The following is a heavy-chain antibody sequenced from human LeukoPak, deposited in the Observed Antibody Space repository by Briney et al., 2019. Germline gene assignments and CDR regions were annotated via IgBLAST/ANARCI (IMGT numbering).Heavy chain of an antibody. CDR2: ISGSSSYI. J-gene: IGHJ4*02. Sequence: GGSLRLSCAASGFTFSSYSMNWVRQAPGKGLEWVSSISGSSSYIYYADSVKGRFTISRDNAKNSLYLQMNSLRAEDTAVYYCARDVYDPAGTPYYFDYWGQGALSPSPQ. V-gene: IGHV3-21*01. D-gene: IGHD3-10*01. CDR1: GFTFSSYS. CDR3: ARDVYDPAGTPYYFDY.